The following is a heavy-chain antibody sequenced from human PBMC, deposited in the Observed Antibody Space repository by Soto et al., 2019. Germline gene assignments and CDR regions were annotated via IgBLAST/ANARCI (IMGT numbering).Heavy chain of an antibody. CDR1: GYSFTTYG. Sequence: ASVKVSCKTSGYSFTTYGISWVRQAPGQGLEWMGWISGYNGNTNYAQKLQGRVTMTTDTSTGTAYMELRSLRSDDTAVYYCAREGPAPYYYYGMDVWGQGSTVTVSS. CDR3: AREGPAPYYYYGMDV. J-gene: IGHJ6*02. V-gene: IGHV1-18*01. CDR2: ISGYNGNT.